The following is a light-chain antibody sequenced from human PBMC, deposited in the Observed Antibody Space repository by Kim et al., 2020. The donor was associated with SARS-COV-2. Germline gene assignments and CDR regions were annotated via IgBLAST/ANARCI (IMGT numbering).Light chain of an antibody. CDR3: QSYDSSLRGSV. V-gene: IGLV1-40*01. J-gene: IGLJ3*02. Sequence: VLTQPPSVSGAPGQRVTISCTGTNSNIGAGYDVHWYQQVPGIAPKLLIYGNTNRPSGVPDRLSGSKSGTSASLAITGLQAEDEADYYCQSYDSSLRGSVFGGGTQLTVL. CDR1: NSNIGAGYD. CDR2: GNT.